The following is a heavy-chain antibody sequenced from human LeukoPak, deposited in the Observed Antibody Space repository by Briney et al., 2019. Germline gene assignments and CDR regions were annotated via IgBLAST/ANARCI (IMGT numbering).Heavy chain of an antibody. V-gene: IGHV3-7*01. CDR3: ARDELCSGGSCYSVDY. J-gene: IGHJ4*02. D-gene: IGHD2-15*01. Sequence: YIDSAKGRLTISRDNAKNSVYLQMNSLRAEDTAVYYCARDELCSGGSCYSVDYWGQGTLVTVSS.